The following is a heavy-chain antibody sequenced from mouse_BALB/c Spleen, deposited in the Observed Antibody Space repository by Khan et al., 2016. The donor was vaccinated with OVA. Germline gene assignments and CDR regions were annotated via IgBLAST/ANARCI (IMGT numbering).Heavy chain of an antibody. V-gene: IGHV3-2*02. D-gene: IGHD1-2*01. CDR3: ARTARIKY. CDR1: GYSITSGYG. J-gene: IGHJ2*01. Sequence: EVQLQESGPGLVKPSQSLSLTCTVTGYSITSGYGWNWIRQFPGNKLEWMGYIRYSGSTNYNPYHKSRISITRDTSKNQFFLQLNSVTTEDTATYYCARTARIKYWGQGTTLTVSS. CDR2: IRYSGST.